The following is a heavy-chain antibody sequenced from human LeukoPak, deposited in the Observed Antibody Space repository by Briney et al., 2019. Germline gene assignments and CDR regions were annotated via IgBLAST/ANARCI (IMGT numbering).Heavy chain of an antibody. CDR1: GGTFSSYA. V-gene: IGHV1-69*05. D-gene: IGHD2/OR15-2a*01. J-gene: IGHJ6*03. Sequence: ASVKVSCKASGGTFSSYASSWVRQARGQGLEWMGGIIPIFGKANYGQKSPGRVTITTDESTRRAYIALSSLRSEATAVDYCARDGTEGVLTGLGYMDLWGKGTTVTVSS. CDR3: ARDGTEGVLTGLGYMDL. CDR2: IIPIFGKA.